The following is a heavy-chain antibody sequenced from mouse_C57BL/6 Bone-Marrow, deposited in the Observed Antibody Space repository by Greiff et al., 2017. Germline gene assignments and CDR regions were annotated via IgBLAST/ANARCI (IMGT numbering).Heavy chain of an antibody. CDR1: GYTFTSYW. V-gene: IGHV1-55*01. D-gene: IGHD2-5*01. Sequence: QVQLQQSGAELVKPGASVKMSCKASGYTFTSYWITWVKQRPGQGLEWIGDVYPGSGSTNYNETFKSKATLTVDTSSSTAYMQLSSLTSEDSAVYYCARPYYSNYRYFDVWGTGTTVTVSS. CDR3: ARPYYSNYRYFDV. CDR2: VYPGSGST. J-gene: IGHJ1*03.